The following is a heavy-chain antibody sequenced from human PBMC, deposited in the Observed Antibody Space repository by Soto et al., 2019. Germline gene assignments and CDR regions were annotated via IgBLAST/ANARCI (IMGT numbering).Heavy chain of an antibody. V-gene: IGHV1-69*02. CDR2: IIPVLGLA. Sequence: QVQLVQSGAEVKKPGSSVKVSCRATGGPFSSYTFTWVRQASGQGREWMGRIIPVLGLANYAQKFQDRVTITADNSTGTVYMQLRGLISEDTAVYYCARSGWGGPSGQWGHGSLVTVSS. D-gene: IGHD6-25*01. CDR1: GGPFSSYT. J-gene: IGHJ4*01. CDR3: ARSGWGGPSGQ.